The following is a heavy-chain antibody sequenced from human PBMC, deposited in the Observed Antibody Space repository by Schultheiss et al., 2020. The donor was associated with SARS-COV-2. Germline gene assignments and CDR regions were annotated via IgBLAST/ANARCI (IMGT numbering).Heavy chain of an antibody. CDR2: IYSGGST. V-gene: IGHV3-53*01. CDR3: AKEKRITMIVVVIPGYFQH. CDR1: GFTVSSNY. Sequence: GGSLRLSCAASGFTVSSNYMSWVRQAPGKGLEWVSVIYSGGSTYYADSVKGRFTISRDNSKNTLYLQMNSLRAEDTAVYYCAKEKRITMIVVVIPGYFQHWGQGTLVTVSS. J-gene: IGHJ1*01. D-gene: IGHD3-22*01.